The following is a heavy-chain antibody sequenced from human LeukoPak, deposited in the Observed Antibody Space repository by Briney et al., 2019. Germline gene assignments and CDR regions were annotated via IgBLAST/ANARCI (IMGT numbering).Heavy chain of an antibody. D-gene: IGHD3-3*01. V-gene: IGHV3-21*01. CDR1: GFTFSSYS. Sequence: GGSLRLSCAASGFTFSSYSMNWVRQAPGKGLEWVSSISSSSSYIYYADSVKGRFTISRDNAKNSLYLQMNSLRAEDTALYYCAGVRFPDAFDIWGQGTMVTVSS. CDR2: ISSSSSYI. J-gene: IGHJ3*02. CDR3: AGVRFPDAFDI.